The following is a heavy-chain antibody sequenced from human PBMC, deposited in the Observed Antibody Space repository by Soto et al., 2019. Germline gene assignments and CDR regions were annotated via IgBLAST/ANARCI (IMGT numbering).Heavy chain of an antibody. J-gene: IGHJ5*02. Sequence: QVQLVQSGAEVKKPGDSVKVSCKASGYTFTGYYMHWVRQAPGQGLEWMGWINPNSGGTNYAQKFQGRVTMTRDTSISTAYMELSRLRSDDTAVYYCARGPQWQWELNWFDPWGQGTLVTVSS. CDR1: GYTFTGYY. CDR2: INPNSGGT. V-gene: IGHV1-2*02. D-gene: IGHD1-26*01. CDR3: ARGPQWQWELNWFDP.